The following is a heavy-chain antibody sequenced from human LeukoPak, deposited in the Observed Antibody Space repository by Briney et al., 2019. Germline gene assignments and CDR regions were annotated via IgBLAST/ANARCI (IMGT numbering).Heavy chain of an antibody. CDR2: INQSGST. J-gene: IGHJ4*02. CDR3: ARGRYSDY. CDR1: GGSFSGYY. V-gene: IGHV4-34*01. Sequence: SETQSLTCAVYGGSFSGYYWSWIRQPPGKGLEWIGEINQSGSTNYNPSLKSRVTISVDTSKNQFSLKLSSVTAADTAVYYCARGRYSDYWGQGTLVTVSS.